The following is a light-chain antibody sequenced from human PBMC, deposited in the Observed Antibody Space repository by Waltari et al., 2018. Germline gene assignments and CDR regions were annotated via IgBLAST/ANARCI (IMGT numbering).Light chain of an antibody. Sequence: DIVMTQSPLSLPVTAGKQASIYCRSRQSLLHRNGYNYLDWYLQKSGQSPQLLMYLGSSRASGVPDRFSGSGSGTDFTLKISRVEAEDVGVYYCMQALQTPLTFGGGTKVEIK. CDR2: LGS. V-gene: IGKV2-28*01. CDR1: QSLLHRNGYNY. J-gene: IGKJ4*01. CDR3: MQALQTPLT.